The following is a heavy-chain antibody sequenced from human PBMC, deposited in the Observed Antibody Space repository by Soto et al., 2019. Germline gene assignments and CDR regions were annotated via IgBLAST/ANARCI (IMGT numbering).Heavy chain of an antibody. V-gene: IGHV1-8*01. J-gene: IGHJ5*02. CDR2: MNPNSGET. CDR3: ARVAVAARPRWYNWFDP. D-gene: IGHD2-15*01. CDR1: GYTFTDYD. Sequence: QEQLVQSGAEVKKPGASVKVSCMTSGYTFTDYDINWVRQATGQGLEWIGWMNPNSGETGYAQKFQGRGTMTRSLSLSTAYLELSSLTSDDTAIYFCARVAVAARPRWYNWFDPWGQGTLVTVSS.